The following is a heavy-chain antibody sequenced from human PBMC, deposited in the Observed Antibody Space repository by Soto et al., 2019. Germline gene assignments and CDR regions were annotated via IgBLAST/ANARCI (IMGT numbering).Heavy chain of an antibody. J-gene: IGHJ5*02. CDR2: TSDNGSNK. CDR1: GFTFSLYS. CDR3: ARDAEAAAGTFQFDP. D-gene: IGHD6-13*01. V-gene: IGHV3-30-3*01. Sequence: GGSLRLSCAASGFTFSLYSMHWVRQAPGKGLEWVAVTSDNGSNKYYADPVKGRFTISRDNSKNTVYLQMNSLRAEDTAVYYCARDAEAAAGTFQFDPWGQGTLVTVSS.